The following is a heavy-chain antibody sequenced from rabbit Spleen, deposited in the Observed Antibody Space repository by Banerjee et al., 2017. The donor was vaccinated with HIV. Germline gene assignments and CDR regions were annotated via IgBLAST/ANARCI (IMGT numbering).Heavy chain of an antibody. D-gene: IGHD8-1*01. CDR1: GFSFSNKAV. V-gene: IGHV1S45*01. CDR3: ARDTGTSFSTYGMDL. Sequence: QEQLVESGGGLVRPEGSLKLSCTASGFSFSNKAVMCWVRQAPGKGLEWIACIDTGSSGFTYFASWAKGRFTISITSSTTVTLQVTSLTAADTATYFCARDTGTSFSTYGMDLWGPGTLVTVS. CDR2: IDTGSSGFT. J-gene: IGHJ6*01.